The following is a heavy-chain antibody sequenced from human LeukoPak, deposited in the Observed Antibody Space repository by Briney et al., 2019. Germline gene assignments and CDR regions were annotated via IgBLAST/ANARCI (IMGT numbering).Heavy chain of an antibody. CDR1: GFPFSGYG. CDR3: ARDLTSGIAVAGEGY. J-gene: IGHJ4*02. Sequence: PGGSLRLSCAASGFPFSGYGMHWVRQAPGKGLEWVAVAYGDGSSQYYADSVKGRFSISKDISKNTLSLQMNSLRAEDTAVYYCARDLTSGIAVAGEGYWGQGALVTVSS. D-gene: IGHD6-19*01. CDR2: AYGDGSSQ. V-gene: IGHV3-33*01.